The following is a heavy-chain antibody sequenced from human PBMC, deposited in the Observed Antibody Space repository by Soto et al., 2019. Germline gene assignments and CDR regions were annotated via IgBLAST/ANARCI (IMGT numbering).Heavy chain of an antibody. CDR1: GGSITGYY. J-gene: IGHJ4*02. CDR2: IYYRGST. Sequence: SETLSLTCTVSGGSITGYYWSWFRQPPGKRPEWIGDIYYRGSTNYNSSLKSRLTISLDTSKNQFSLKLTSVTTADTAVYYCARANYFDSWGQGALVTVSS. CDR3: ARANYFDS. V-gene: IGHV4-59*01.